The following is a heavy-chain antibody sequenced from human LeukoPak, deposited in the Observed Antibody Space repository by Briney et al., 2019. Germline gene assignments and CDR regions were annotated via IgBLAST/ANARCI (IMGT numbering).Heavy chain of an antibody. CDR3: ASAARQRWLQIDY. Sequence: GGSLRLSCAVSGFTFSSYWMHWVRQAPGKGLEWVANTKQDGSQKYYVDSVKGRFTISRDNAKNSLYLQMDSLRAEDTAVYYCASAARQRWLQIDYWGQGTLVTVSS. CDR1: GFTFSSYW. J-gene: IGHJ4*02. D-gene: IGHD5-24*01. V-gene: IGHV3-7*03. CDR2: TKQDGSQK.